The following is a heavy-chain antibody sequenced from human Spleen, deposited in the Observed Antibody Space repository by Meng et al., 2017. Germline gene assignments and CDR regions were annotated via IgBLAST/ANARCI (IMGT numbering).Heavy chain of an antibody. J-gene: IGHJ4*02. D-gene: IGHD4-17*01. CDR2: IKQDGSEI. Sequence: GGSLRLSCAASGFTFSFYWMSWVRQAPGKGLEWVANIKQDGSEIYYVDSVKGRFTISRDNAKNSLHLQMNSLRAEDTAVYYCARGGQMTTVTQLGYWGLGTLVTVSS. CDR1: GFTFSFYW. V-gene: IGHV3-7*01. CDR3: ARGGQMTTVTQLGY.